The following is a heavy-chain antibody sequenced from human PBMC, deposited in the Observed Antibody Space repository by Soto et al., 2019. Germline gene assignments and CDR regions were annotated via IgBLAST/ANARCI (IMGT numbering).Heavy chain of an antibody. J-gene: IGHJ4*02. V-gene: IGHV1-2*04. Sequence: GASVKVSCKASGYTFTGYYMHWVRQAPGQGLEWMGWINPNSGGTNYAQKFQGWVTMTRDTSNNTVYMELTRLTSDDTAVYFCARMVVPTTYFDSWGQGTPVTVSS. CDR2: INPNSGGT. CDR3: ARMVVPTTYFDS. CDR1: GYTFTGYY. D-gene: IGHD3-22*01.